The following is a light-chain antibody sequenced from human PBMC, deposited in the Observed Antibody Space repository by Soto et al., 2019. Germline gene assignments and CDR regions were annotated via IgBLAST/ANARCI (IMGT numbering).Light chain of an antibody. CDR1: QSLSSR. V-gene: IGKV1-39*01. J-gene: IGKJ2*01. CDR3: QQSFSPPYT. CDR2: KTS. Sequence: IQMTQSPSSLSASVGDRVTITCRASQSLSSRLTWYQQKPGEAPKLLIYKTSSLHSGVPSRFSGSGSETDFTLTINSLQPEDFATYYCQQSFSPPYTFGQGTKLEIK.